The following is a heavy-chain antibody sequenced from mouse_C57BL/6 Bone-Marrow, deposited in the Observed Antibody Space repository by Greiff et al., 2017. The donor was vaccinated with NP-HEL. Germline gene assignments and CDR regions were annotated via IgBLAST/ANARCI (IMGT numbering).Heavy chain of an antibody. Sequence: QVQLQQPGAELVKPGASVKMSCKASGYTFTSYWITWVKQRPGQGLEWIGDIYPGSGSTNYNEKFKSKATLTVDTSSSTAYMQLSSLTSEDSAVYYCASYHYGSSLYYFDYWGQVTTLTVSS. J-gene: IGHJ2*01. CDR3: ASYHYGSSLYYFDY. D-gene: IGHD1-1*01. CDR1: GYTFTSYW. CDR2: IYPGSGST. V-gene: IGHV1-55*01.